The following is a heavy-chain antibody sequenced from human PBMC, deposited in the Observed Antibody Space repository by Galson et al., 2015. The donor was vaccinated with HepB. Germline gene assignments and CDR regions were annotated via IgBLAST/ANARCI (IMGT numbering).Heavy chain of an antibody. J-gene: IGHJ6*03. CDR2: ISSGSTTI. CDR3: ARDAYCSGGSCYPPYYYYYMDV. Sequence: SLRLSCAASGFIFSSFGMNWVRQAPGKGLEWVSYISSGSTTIYYADSVKGRFTISRDNAKNSLYLQMNSLRAEDTAVYYCARDAYCSGGSCYPPYYYYYMDVWGKGTTVTVSS. V-gene: IGHV3-48*01. D-gene: IGHD2-15*01. CDR1: GFIFSSFG.